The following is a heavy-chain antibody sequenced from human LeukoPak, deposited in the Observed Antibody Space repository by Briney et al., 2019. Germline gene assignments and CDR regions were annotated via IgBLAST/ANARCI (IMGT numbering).Heavy chain of an antibody. Sequence: PSETLSLTCTVSGGSISSSSYYWGWIRQPPGKGLEWIGSIYYSGSTYYNPSLKSRVTISVDTSKNQFSLKLSSVTAADTAVYYCARLSNLLLWFGELSYFDCWGQGTLVTVSS. CDR1: GGSISSSSYY. CDR3: ARLSNLLLWFGELSYFDC. CDR2: IYYSGST. D-gene: IGHD3-10*01. J-gene: IGHJ4*02. V-gene: IGHV4-39*01.